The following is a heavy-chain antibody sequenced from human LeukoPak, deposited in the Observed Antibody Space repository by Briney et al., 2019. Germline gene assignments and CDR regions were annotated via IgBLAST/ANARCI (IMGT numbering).Heavy chain of an antibody. CDR1: GGTFSSYA. D-gene: IGHD5-18*01. V-gene: IGHV1-69*13. CDR2: IIPIFGTA. CDR3: TRGKRYSYGYFDY. Sequence: SVKVSCKASGGTFSSYAISWVRQAPGQGLEWMGGIIPIFGTANYAQKLQGRVTITADESTSTAYMELSKLRDDDTAVYYCTRGKRYSYGYFDYWGQGTLVTVSS. J-gene: IGHJ4*02.